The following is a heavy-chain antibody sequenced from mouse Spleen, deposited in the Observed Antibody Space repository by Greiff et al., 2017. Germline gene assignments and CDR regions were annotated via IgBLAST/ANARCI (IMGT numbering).Heavy chain of an antibody. J-gene: IGHJ2*01. D-gene: IGHD1-1*01. CDR3: ARITTVVATRGYFDY. CDR2: ISSGSSTI. Sequence: EVQVVESGGGLVKPGGSLKLSCAASGFTFSDYGMHWVRQAPEKGLEWVAYISSGSSTIYYADTVKGRFTISRDNAKNTLFLQMTSLRSEDTAMYYCARITTVVATRGYFDYWGQGTTLTVSS. CDR1: GFTFSDYG. V-gene: IGHV5-17*01.